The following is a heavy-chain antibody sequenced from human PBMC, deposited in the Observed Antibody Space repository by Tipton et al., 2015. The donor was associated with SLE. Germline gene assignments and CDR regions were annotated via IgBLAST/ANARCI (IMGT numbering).Heavy chain of an antibody. V-gene: IGHV4-30-4*08. CDR1: GGSFSSYY. D-gene: IGHD3-10*01. CDR3: ARNYYGSGDAFDI. J-gene: IGHJ3*02. Sequence: TLSLTCTVSGGSFSSYYWSWIRQPPGKGLERIGYIYYSGSTYYNPSLKSRVTISVDTSKNQFSLKLSSVTAADTAVYYCARNYYGSGDAFDIWGQGTMVTVSS. CDR2: IYYSGST.